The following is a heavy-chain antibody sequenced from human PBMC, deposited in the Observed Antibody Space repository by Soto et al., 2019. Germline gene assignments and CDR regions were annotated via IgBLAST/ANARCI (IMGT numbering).Heavy chain of an antibody. CDR2: ISGTGYTT. Sequence: GGSLRLSCAASGFTFSSYTMNWVRQAPGKGLEWVSSISGTGYTTYYGDSVKGRSTISRDNSKNTVSLQMNSLRAEDTAVYYCAKGGYDPYYYYGMDVWGQGTTVTVSS. CDR1: GFTFSSYT. D-gene: IGHD5-12*01. CDR3: AKGGYDPYYYYGMDV. V-gene: IGHV3-23*01. J-gene: IGHJ6*02.